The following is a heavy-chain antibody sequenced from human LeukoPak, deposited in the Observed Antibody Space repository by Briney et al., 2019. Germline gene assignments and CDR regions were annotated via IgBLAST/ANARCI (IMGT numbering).Heavy chain of an antibody. V-gene: IGHV4-59*01. D-gene: IGHD6-19*01. J-gene: IGHJ4*02. CDR3: ARGQYSSGWYGFFFDY. CDR1: GGSISSYY. Sequence: PSETLSLTCTVSGGSISSYYWSWIRQPPGKGQEWIGYIYYSGSTNYNPSLKSRVTISVDTSKNQFSLKLSSVTAADTAVYYCARGQYSSGWYGFFFDYWGQGTLVTVSS. CDR2: IYYSGST.